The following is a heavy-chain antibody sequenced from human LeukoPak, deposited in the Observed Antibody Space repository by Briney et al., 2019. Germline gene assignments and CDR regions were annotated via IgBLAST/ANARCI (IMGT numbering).Heavy chain of an antibody. CDR3: ARGSPIVVVPAAPRRVNNWFDP. D-gene: IGHD2-2*01. J-gene: IGHJ5*02. CDR1: GGSISSYY. V-gene: IGHV4-34*01. Sequence: SETLSLTCTVSGGSISSYYWSWIRQPPGKGLKWIGEINHSGSTNYNPSLKSRVTISVDTSKNQFSLKLSSVTAADTAVYYCARGSPIVVVPAAPRRVNNWFDPWGQGTLVTVSS. CDR2: INHSGST.